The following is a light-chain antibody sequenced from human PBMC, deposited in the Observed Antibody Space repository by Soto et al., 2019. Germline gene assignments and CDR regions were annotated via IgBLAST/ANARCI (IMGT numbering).Light chain of an antibody. J-gene: IGLJ1*01. Sequence: QSALTQPASVSGSPGQSITISCTGTSSDVGGYNYVSWYQSHPGEAPKLIIYDVSNRPSGVSDRFSGSKSGNTASLTISGLQDEDEADYYCCSYTSSISDVFGTGTQLTVL. V-gene: IGLV2-14*03. CDR3: CSYTSSISDV. CDR1: SSDVGGYNY. CDR2: DVS.